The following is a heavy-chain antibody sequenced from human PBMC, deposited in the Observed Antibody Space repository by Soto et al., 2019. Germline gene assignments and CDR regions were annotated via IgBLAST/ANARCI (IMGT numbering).Heavy chain of an antibody. Sequence: EVQLVESGGALIQPGGSLILSCAASGFTVSNNYISWVRQAPGKGLEWVSLMYSGGSTHYANSVKGRFTISRDGAKNTVYLQMKSLRAEDTAVYDWTQLGACDVWCQGTRVTVSS. D-gene: IGHD3-16*01. CDR3: TQLGACDV. V-gene: IGHV3-53*01. J-gene: IGHJ3*01. CDR1: GFTVSNNY. CDR2: MYSGGST.